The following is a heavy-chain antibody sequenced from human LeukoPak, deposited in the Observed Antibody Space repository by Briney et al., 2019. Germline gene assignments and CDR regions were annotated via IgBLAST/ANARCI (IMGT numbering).Heavy chain of an antibody. J-gene: IGHJ5*02. CDR2: SYYSGNT. D-gene: IGHD3-16*02. Sequence: EPSQTLSLTCTVSGGAISSGDYYWSWIRQPPGKGLEWIGYSYYSGNTYYNPSLKSRVTISMDTSKNQFSLKLNSMTAADTAVYYCATAPYEYIWGTYRTNWFDPWGQGTLVTVSS. CDR3: ATAPYEYIWGTYRTNWFDP. V-gene: IGHV4-30-4*01. CDR1: GGAISSGDYY.